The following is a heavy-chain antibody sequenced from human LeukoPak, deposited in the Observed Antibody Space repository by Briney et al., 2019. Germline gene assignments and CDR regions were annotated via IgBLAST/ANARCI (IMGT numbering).Heavy chain of an antibody. J-gene: IGHJ4*02. CDR3: AREKAAATGTDH. CDR1: GYTFTNYG. Sequence: EASVKVSCKASGYTFTNYGITWVRQAPGQGLEWVGWISPYTGSTNYAQKLQDRFIMTTDTSTNTAYLDLRSLRSDDTAVYYCAREKAAATGTDHWGQGSLVTVSS. V-gene: IGHV1-18*01. D-gene: IGHD1-26*01. CDR2: ISPYTGST.